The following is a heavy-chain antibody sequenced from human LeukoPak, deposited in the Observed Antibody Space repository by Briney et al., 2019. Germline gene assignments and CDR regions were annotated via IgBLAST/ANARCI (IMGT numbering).Heavy chain of an antibody. CDR1: GITFSNYA. Sequence: GGPLRLSCVASGITFSNYAVSWVRQAPEKGLDWVSVISGSAHKIRYADSVKGRFTISRDNSENIVYLQMNNLRVEDTAVYYCAGRPTGYSSGYIHWGQGTLVTVSS. D-gene: IGHD5-18*01. CDR3: AGRPTGYSSGYIH. J-gene: IGHJ4*02. V-gene: IGHV3-23*01. CDR2: ISGSAHKI.